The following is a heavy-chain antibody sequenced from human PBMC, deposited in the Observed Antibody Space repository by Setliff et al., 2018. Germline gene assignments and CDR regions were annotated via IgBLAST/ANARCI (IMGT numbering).Heavy chain of an antibody. J-gene: IGHJ4*02. CDR3: TRSRAPRVVLAADFDL. V-gene: IGHV1-18*01. Sequence: GASVKVSCKTSGYTFTNFGINWVRQAPGQGLEWLGRISPYSGESNYAQKFQDRLTVTADTSTKTTYMELRSLTSDDTAVYFCTRSRAPRVVLAADFDLWGQGTLVTVSS. CDR2: ISPYSGES. CDR1: GYTFTNFG. D-gene: IGHD3-16*01.